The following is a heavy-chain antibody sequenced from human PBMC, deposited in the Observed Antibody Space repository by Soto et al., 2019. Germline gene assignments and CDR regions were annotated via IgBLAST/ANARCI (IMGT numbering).Heavy chain of an antibody. Sequence: LRLSCAASGFTFSSYGMHWVRQAPGKGLEWVAVIWYDGSNKYYADSVKGRFTISRDNSKNTLYLQMNSPRAEDTAVYYCASSTRSGYYGMDVWGQGTTVTVSS. J-gene: IGHJ6*02. CDR3: ASSTRSGYYGMDV. V-gene: IGHV3-33*01. CDR2: IWYDGSNK. D-gene: IGHD2-2*01. CDR1: GFTFSSYG.